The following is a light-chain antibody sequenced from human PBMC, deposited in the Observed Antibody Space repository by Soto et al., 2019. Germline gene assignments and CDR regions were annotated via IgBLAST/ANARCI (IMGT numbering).Light chain of an antibody. CDR3: SSYTTSNTYV. V-gene: IGLV2-14*01. CDR1: RSDIGVYNY. CDR2: EVN. J-gene: IGLJ1*01. Sequence: QSVLTQPASVSGSPGQSITFSCTGPRSDIGVYNYVSWYQQHPGKAPKLMIYEVNHRPSGVSNRFSGSKSGNTASLTISGLQAEDEADYYCSSYTTSNTYVFGTGTKLTVL.